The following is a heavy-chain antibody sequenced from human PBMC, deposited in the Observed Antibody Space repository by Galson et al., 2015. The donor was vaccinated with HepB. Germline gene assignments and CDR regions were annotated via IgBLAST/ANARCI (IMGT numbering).Heavy chain of an antibody. J-gene: IGHJ5*02. CDR2: INSDGSTT. CDR1: GFTFSNYW. CDR3: ARDRGP. V-gene: IGHV3-74*01. Sequence: SLRLSCAASGFTFSNYWMHWVRQVPGKGLVWVSRINSDGSTTSHADSVTGRFTISRDNANNTLYLLMNSLRAEDTAVYYCARDRGPWGQGTLVTVSS.